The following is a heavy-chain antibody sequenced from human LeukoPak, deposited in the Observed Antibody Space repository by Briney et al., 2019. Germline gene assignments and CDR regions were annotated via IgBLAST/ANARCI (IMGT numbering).Heavy chain of an antibody. CDR2: IYHSGST. V-gene: IGHV4-30-2*01. CDR1: GGSISSGGYS. Sequence: SQTLPLTCAVSGGSISSGGYSWSWIRQPPGKGLEWIGYIYHSGSTYYNPSLKSRVTISVDRSKNQFSLKLSSVTAADTAVYYCARHVMITFGGVIAGSASDIWGQGTMVTVSS. D-gene: IGHD3-16*02. J-gene: IGHJ3*02. CDR3: ARHVMITFGGVIAGSASDI.